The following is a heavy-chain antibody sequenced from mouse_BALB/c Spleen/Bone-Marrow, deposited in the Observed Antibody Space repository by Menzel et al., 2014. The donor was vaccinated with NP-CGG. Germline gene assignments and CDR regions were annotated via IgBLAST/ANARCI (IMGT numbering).Heavy chain of an antibody. D-gene: IGHD1-1*01. CDR3: ARDENYDIYWYFDV. CDR1: GFTFTDXY. Sequence: EVQLVESGGGLVQPGGSLRLSCATSGFTFTDXYXSWVXQTPGXALEWLXXIRXXXNGYTTDYSVSVKGRFTISRDNSQSILYLQMNTLRAEDSATYYCARDENYDIYWYFDVWGAGTTVTVSS. CDR2: IRXXXNGYTT. V-gene: IGHV7-3*02. J-gene: IGHJ1*01.